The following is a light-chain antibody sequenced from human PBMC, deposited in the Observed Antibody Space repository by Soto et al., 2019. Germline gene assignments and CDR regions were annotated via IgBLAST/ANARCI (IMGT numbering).Light chain of an antibody. CDR2: DVS. CDR3: SSYTSSSAVV. J-gene: IGLJ2*01. Sequence: QSVLTQPASVSGSPGQSITISCTGTSSDVGGYNYVSWYQQHPDKAPKLMIYDVSNRPSVVSNRLSGSKSGNTASLTISGLQAEDEADYYCSSYTSSSAVVFGGGTKLTVL. CDR1: SSDVGGYNY. V-gene: IGLV2-14*01.